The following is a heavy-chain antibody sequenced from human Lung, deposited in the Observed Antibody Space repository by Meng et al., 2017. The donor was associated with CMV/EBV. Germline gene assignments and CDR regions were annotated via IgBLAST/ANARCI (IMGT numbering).Heavy chain of an antibody. CDR2: IYHSGST. J-gene: IGHJ4*02. Sequence: QGQRQGQGPGRVKPLGPRSLTFAVAGGSSSSSNWGSWVRQPPGKGLEWIGDIYHSGSTNYNPSLKSRVTISVDKSKNQFSLKLSSVTAADTAVYYCARVVTALWGYYFDYWGQGTLVTVSS. CDR3: ARVVTALWGYYFDY. D-gene: IGHD2-21*02. CDR1: GGSSSSSNW. V-gene: IGHV4-4*02.